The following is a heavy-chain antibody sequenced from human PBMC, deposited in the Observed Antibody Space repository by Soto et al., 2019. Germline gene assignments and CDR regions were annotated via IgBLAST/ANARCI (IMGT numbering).Heavy chain of an antibody. V-gene: IGHV1-18*01. CDR1: GYTFTSYG. J-gene: IGHJ6*03. Sequence: ASVKVSCKASGYTFTSYGISWVRQAPGQGLEWMGWISAYNGNTNYAQKLQGRVTMTTDTSTSTAYMELRSLRSDDTAVYYCARFSRNQDYYYYYMDVWGKGTTVTVSS. D-gene: IGHD1-1*01. CDR3: ARFSRNQDYYYYYMDV. CDR2: ISAYNGNT.